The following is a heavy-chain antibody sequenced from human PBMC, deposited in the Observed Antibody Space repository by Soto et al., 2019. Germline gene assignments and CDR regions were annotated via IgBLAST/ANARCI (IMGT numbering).Heavy chain of an antibody. CDR2: ISVYNGDT. J-gene: IGHJ4*02. D-gene: IGHD2-21*01. CDR1: GYTFTTYG. Sequence: QVQLVQSGTEVKKAGSAVKVSCKTSGYTFTTYGISWIRQAPGQGLEWIAWISVYNGDTNYAQNVQGRATMTAEALTPPAYLALRSLGSDDTAVYYCERGYCGGDCFSGGAFDYWGQGTLVTVS. V-gene: IGHV1-18*01. CDR3: ERGYCGGDCFSGGAFDY.